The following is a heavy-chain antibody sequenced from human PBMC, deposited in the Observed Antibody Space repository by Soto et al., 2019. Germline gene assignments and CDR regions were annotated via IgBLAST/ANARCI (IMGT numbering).Heavy chain of an antibody. CDR2: ISSNGGST. CDR3: ARVVQQPKNKDAFDI. J-gene: IGHJ3*02. CDR1: GFTFSSYA. Sequence: GGSLRLSCAASGFTFSSYAMHWVRQAPGNGLEYVSAISSNGGSTYYANSVKGRFTISRDNSKNTLYLQMGSLRAEDMAVYYCARVVQQPKNKDAFDIWGQGTMVTVSS. V-gene: IGHV3-64*01. D-gene: IGHD6-13*01.